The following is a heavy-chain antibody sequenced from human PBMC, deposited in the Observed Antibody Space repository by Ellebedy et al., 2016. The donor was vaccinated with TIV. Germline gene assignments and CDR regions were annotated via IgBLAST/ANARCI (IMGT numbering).Heavy chain of an antibody. V-gene: IGHV3-23*01. CDR3: AKDRDQWELHFDN. CDR1: GITFRSYG. J-gene: IGHJ4*02. CDR2: ISGSGDSA. D-gene: IGHD1-26*01. Sequence: GESLKISCAASGITFRSYGMSLVRQAPGKGLELVSVISGSGDSAYYADSVKGRFNISRDNSKKTMYLQMNRLRADDTAVYYCAKDRDQWELHFDNWGQGTLVTVSS.